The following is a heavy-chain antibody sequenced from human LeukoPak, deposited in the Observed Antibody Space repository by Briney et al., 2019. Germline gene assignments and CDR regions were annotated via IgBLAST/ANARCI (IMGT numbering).Heavy chain of an antibody. V-gene: IGHV1-69*13. J-gene: IGHJ4*02. CDR2: IIPIFGTA. CDR1: GGTFSSYA. CDR3: ARSHSGSYDHEYYFDY. D-gene: IGHD1-26*01. Sequence: SVKVSCKASGGTFSSYAISWVRQAPGQGLEWMGGIIPIFGTANYAQKFQGRVTITADESTSTAYMELSSLRSEDTAVYYCARSHSGSYDHEYYFDYWGQGTLVTVSS.